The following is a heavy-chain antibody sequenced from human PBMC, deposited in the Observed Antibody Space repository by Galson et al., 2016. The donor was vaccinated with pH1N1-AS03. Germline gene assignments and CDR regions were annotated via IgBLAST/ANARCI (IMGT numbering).Heavy chain of an antibody. Sequence: SETLSLTCTVSGDSMSPSYWSWIRQPPGKRLEWIGFIHSSGVTTYSPSLKSRVSILVDTSQNQFSLHLRSVTAADTALYFCARVRELSLLSYFDSWGQGTQVTISS. CDR1: GDSMSPSY. D-gene: IGHD3-16*02. V-gene: IGHV4-59*01. CDR3: ARVRELSLLSYFDS. J-gene: IGHJ4*02. CDR2: IHSSGVT.